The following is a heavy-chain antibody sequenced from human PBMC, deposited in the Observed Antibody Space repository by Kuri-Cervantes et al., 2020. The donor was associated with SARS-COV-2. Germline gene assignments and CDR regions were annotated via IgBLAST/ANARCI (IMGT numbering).Heavy chain of an antibody. CDR1: GFTFSSYW. CDR2: INSDGSST. Sequence: GGSLRLSCAASGFTFSSYWMHWVRQAPGKGLVWVSRINSDGSSTSYADSVKGRFTISRDNAKNTLYLQMYSLRAEDTAVYYCARGTEYYYDSSGLHVWGQGTTVTVSS. J-gene: IGHJ6*02. CDR3: ARGTEYYYDSSGLHV. V-gene: IGHV3-74*01. D-gene: IGHD3-22*01.